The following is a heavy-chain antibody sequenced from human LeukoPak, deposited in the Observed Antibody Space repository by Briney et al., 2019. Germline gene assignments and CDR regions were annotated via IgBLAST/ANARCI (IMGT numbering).Heavy chain of an antibody. CDR1: GFTFSSYG. CDR3: ASYSSGGRNYYFDY. CDR2: ISYDGSNK. Sequence: PGGSLRLSCAASGFTFSSYGMHWVRQAPGKGLEWVAVISYDGSNKYYADSVKGRFTISRDNSKNTLYLQMNSLRAEDTAVYYCASYSSGGRNYYFDYWGQGTLVTVSS. V-gene: IGHV3-30*03. J-gene: IGHJ4*02. D-gene: IGHD6-19*01.